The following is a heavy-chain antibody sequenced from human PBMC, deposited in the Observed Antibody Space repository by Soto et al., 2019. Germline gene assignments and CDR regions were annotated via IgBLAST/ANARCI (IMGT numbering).Heavy chain of an antibody. Sequence: GASVKVSCKASGYTFTSYYMHWVRQAPGQGLEWMGIINPSGGSTSYAQKFQGRVTMTRDTSTSTVYMELSSLRSEDTAVYYCARGNLWGDCSGGSCYSLGWFDSWGKGTLVTVSS. CDR1: GYTFTSYY. CDR3: ARGNLWGDCSGGSCYSLGWFDS. D-gene: IGHD2-15*01. CDR2: INPSGGST. V-gene: IGHV1-46*03. J-gene: IGHJ5*01.